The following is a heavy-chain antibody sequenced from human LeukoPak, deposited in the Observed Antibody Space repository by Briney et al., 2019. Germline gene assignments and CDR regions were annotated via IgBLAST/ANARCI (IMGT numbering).Heavy chain of an antibody. CDR1: GYTFIENY. CDR2: INPHTGAA. V-gene: IGHV1-2*02. Sequence: ASVKVSCKVSGYTFIENYLHWVRQAPGQGLEWMGLINPHTGAANYSHKFQGRVTMTRDTSISTAYMHLTRLKFDDTAIYYCVRGKSGYSPWGQGTPVTVSS. J-gene: IGHJ4*02. CDR3: VRGKSGYSP. D-gene: IGHD3-3*01.